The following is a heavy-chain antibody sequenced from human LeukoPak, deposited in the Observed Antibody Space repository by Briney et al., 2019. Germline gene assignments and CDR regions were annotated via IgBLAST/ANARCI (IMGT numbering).Heavy chain of an antibody. CDR3: ARESLYSETVDY. J-gene: IGHJ4*02. V-gene: IGHV3-21*01. Sequence: GGSLRLSCAASGFTFSSYSMNWVRQAPGKGLEWVSSISSSNNYIYYADSVKGRFTISRDNAKNSLSLQMNSLRAEDTAVYYCARESLYSETVDYWGQGTLDTVSS. D-gene: IGHD1-14*01. CDR1: GFTFSSYS. CDR2: ISSSNNYI.